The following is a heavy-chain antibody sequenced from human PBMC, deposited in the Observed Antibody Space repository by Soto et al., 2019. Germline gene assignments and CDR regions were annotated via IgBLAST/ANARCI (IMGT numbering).Heavy chain of an antibody. CDR1: GFSLTTTGVG. J-gene: IGHJ4*02. CDR2: VYWNDER. Sequence: QIALQESGPTVVKPTQTLTLTCTFSGFSLTTTGVGVGWIRHAPGKALEWLAMVYWNDERHYSPSLKSRLTINQDTSKNQVVLTMTYMDPVDTATYFSAHYDSSAYFSHFDSWGQGTLVTVSS. CDR3: AHYDSSAYFSHFDS. V-gene: IGHV2-5*01. D-gene: IGHD3-22*01.